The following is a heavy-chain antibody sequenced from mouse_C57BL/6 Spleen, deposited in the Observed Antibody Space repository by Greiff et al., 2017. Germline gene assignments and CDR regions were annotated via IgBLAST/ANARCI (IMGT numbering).Heavy chain of an antibody. V-gene: IGHV1-15*01. CDR1: GYTFTDYE. Sequence: VQLQQSGAELVRPGASVTLSCKASGYTFTDYEMHWVKQTPVHGLEWIGAIDPETGGTAYNQKFKGKAILTADKSSSTAYMELRSLTSEDSAVYYCTRWRNYVVRGYFDDWGQGTTLTVSS. D-gene: IGHD1-1*02. J-gene: IGHJ2*01. CDR2: IDPETGGT. CDR3: TRWRNYVVRGYFDD.